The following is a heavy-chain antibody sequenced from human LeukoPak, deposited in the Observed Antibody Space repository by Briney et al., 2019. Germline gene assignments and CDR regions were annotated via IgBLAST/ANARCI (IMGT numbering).Heavy chain of an antibody. V-gene: IGHV1-8*03. CDR2: MNPNSGNT. J-gene: IGHJ6*03. Sequence: ASVKVSCKASGYTFTSYDINWVRQATGQGLEWMGWMNPNSGNTGYAQKFQGRVTTTRNTSISTAYMELSSLRSEDTAVYYCARASEDYDFWSGLRYYYYYMDVWGKGTTVTVSS. D-gene: IGHD3-3*01. CDR3: ARASEDYDFWSGLRYYYYYMDV. CDR1: GYTFTSYD.